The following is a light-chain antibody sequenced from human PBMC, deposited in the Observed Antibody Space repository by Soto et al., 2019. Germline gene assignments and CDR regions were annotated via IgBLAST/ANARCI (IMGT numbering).Light chain of an antibody. Sequence: QSALTQPASVSGSPGQSVTISRTGTSSDFGSYNFVSWYQHHPGKVPKVIIYETSKRPSGVSGRFSGSKSGNTASLTISGLQAEDEADYYCFSFTSTNTHVFGSGTKLTVL. CDR3: FSFTSTNTHV. V-gene: IGLV2-23*01. J-gene: IGLJ1*01. CDR1: SSDFGSYNF. CDR2: ETS.